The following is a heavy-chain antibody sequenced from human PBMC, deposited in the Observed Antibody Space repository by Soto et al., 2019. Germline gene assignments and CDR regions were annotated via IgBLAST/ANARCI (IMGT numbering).Heavy chain of an antibody. D-gene: IGHD6-13*01. CDR1: GGTFSIYA. Sequence: ASVEVSCKASGGTFSIYAISWVRQAPGQGLEWMGGIIPIFGTANYAQKFQGRVTITADESTSTAYMELSSLRSEDTAVYYCARQPDGIAAAGPSYYYYYGMDVWGQGTTVTVSS. CDR2: IIPIFGTA. J-gene: IGHJ6*02. V-gene: IGHV1-69*13. CDR3: ARQPDGIAAAGPSYYYYYGMDV.